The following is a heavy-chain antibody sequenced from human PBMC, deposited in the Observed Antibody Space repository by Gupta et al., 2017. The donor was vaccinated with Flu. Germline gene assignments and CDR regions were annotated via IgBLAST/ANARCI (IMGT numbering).Heavy chain of an antibody. CDR1: GYTFTSYA. CDR2: INAGNGNT. CDR3: ARDQELGDNMDV. D-gene: IGHD1-26*01. V-gene: IGHV1-3*01. Sequence: QVQLVQSGAEVKKPGASVKVSCKASGYTFTSYAMHWVRQAPGQRLEWMGWINAGNGNTKYSQKFQGRVTTTRDTSASTAYMELSSLRSEDTAVYYCARDQELGDNMDVWGKGTTVTVSS. J-gene: IGHJ6*03.